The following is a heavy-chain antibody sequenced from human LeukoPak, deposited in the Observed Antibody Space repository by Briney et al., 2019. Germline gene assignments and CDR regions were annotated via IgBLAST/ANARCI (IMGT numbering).Heavy chain of an antibody. CDR2: IIPIFGTA. J-gene: IGHJ4*02. D-gene: IGHD2-2*01. CDR1: GGTFSSYA. V-gene: IGHV1-69*13. CDR3: ARFPYCSSTSCYSNIPYYFDY. Sequence: SVKVSCKASGGTFSSYAISWVRQAPGQGLEWMGGIIPIFGTANYAQKFQGRVTITADESTSTAYTELSSLRSEDTAVYYCARFPYCSSTSCYSNIPYYFDYWGQGTLVTVSS.